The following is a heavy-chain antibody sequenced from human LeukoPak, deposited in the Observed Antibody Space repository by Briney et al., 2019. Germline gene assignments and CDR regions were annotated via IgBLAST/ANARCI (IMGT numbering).Heavy chain of an antibody. J-gene: IGHJ3*02. CDR1: GYTFTSYY. D-gene: IGHD3-22*01. Sequence: ASVKVSCKASGYTFTSYYMHWVRQAPGQGLEWMGIINPSGGSTSYAQKFQGRVTMTRDMSTSTVYMELSSLRSEDTAVYYCARGGYYDSSGYSQGHDDFDIWGQGTMVTVSS. V-gene: IGHV1-46*01. CDR3: ARGGYYDSSGYSQGHDDFDI. CDR2: INPSGGST.